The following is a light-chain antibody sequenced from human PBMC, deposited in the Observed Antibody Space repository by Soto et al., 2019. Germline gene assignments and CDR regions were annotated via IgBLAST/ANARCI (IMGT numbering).Light chain of an antibody. CDR3: QHYNNWPPLT. CDR2: GAS. V-gene: IGKV3-15*01. Sequence: EIVMTQSPATLSVSPGERATLSCRAGQSVSSNLAWYQQKPGQAPRLLIYGASTRATGIPARFSGSGSGTEFTLTISSLQSEDFAVYYCQHYNNWPPLTFGGGTKVEI. CDR1: QSVSSN. J-gene: IGKJ4*01.